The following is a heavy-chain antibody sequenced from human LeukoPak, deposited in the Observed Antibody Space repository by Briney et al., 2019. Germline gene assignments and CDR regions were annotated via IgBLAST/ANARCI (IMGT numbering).Heavy chain of an antibody. CDR3: AKTIAAGDVFDY. CDR2: IYSGGST. J-gene: IGHJ4*02. V-gene: IGHV3-66*01. D-gene: IGHD6-13*01. CDR1: GFTVSSNY. Sequence: PGGSLRLSCAASGFTVSSNYMSWVRQAPGKGLEWVSVIYSGGSTYYADSVKGRFTISRDNSKNTLYLQMNTLRAEDTAVYYCAKTIAAGDVFDYWGQGTLVTVSS.